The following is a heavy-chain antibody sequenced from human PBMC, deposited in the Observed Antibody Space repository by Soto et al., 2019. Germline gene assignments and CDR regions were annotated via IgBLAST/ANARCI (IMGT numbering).Heavy chain of an antibody. J-gene: IGHJ5*02. CDR1: RYTYTSYA. V-gene: IGHV1-3*04. CDR3: ARDLLPRYSFSGFDP. CDR2: INTGSGNT. D-gene: IGHD6-13*01. Sequence: SVKVSSKASRYTYTSYALQWPRHAPGQRHEWMGWINTGSGNTKYSQNFQGRVTMTRDTSASTAYMELSSLRSEDTAVYYCARDLLPRYSFSGFDPWGQGTLVTVSS.